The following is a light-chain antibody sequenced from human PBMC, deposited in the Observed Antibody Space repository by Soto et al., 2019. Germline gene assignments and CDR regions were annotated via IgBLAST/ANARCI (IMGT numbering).Light chain of an antibody. CDR2: AAS. Sequence: ELTLTPYSLSAXVGDXGTIXCRASKSISSFLNWYQQKPWKSPNLLLYAASSLQSGVPSRFSCSGSGTDFTLTISSLQPDGFPTYYSQPSLITIPFAQRTLPAIK. CDR3: QPSLITIP. V-gene: IGKV1-39*01. J-gene: IGKJ5*01. CDR1: KSISSF.